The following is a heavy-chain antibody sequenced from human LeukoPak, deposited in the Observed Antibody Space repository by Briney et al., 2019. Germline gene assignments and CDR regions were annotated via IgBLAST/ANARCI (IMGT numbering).Heavy chain of an antibody. CDR3: ARGAGSTTSNDAFDI. Sequence: PSETLSLTCTVSGGSISSYYWSWLRQPPGKGLEYIGYTHYSGATNYNPSLKSRVTISVDTSKNQFSLKLSSVTAADTAMYYCARGAGSTTSNDAFDIWGQGTMVTVSS. D-gene: IGHD1-1*01. V-gene: IGHV4-59*12. J-gene: IGHJ3*02. CDR1: GGSISSYY. CDR2: THYSGAT.